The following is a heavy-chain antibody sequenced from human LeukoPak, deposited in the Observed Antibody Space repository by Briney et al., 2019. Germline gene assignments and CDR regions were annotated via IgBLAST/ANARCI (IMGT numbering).Heavy chain of an antibody. V-gene: IGHV1-3*03. D-gene: IGHD2-15*01. CDR1: GYTFTGYY. CDR3: ARGRCNGGSCGLAY. CDR2: INAGNGNT. J-gene: IGHJ4*02. Sequence: GASVKVSCKASGYTFTGYYIHWVRQAPGPGLEWMGWINAGNGNTKYSQEFQGRVTITRDTSASTAYMELSSLRSEDMAVYYCARGRCNGGSCGLAYWGQGTLVTVSS.